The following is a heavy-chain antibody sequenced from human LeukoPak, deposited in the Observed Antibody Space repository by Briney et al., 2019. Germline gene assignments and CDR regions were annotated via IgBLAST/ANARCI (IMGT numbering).Heavy chain of an antibody. CDR1: CWSFNNSY. V-gene: IGHV4-34*01. CDR3: ASVLGGVGRDAFDI. CDR2: KNDRGKS. J-gene: IGHJ3*02. D-gene: IGHD3-16*01. Sequence: SETLSLTCAVYCWSFNNSYCASIRQPPGNWLESNGEKNDRGKSNNNPSLKSRVTMTGDTTKNQVYLQVTSLPDADTAIYYYASVLGGVGRDAFDIWGQGITVTVSS.